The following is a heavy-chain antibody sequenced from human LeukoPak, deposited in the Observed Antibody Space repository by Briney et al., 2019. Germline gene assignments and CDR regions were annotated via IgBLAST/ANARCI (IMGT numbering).Heavy chain of an antibody. D-gene: IGHD3-10*01. CDR2: IYYSGST. J-gene: IGHJ4*02. Sequence: SETLSLTYTVSGGSISSSSYYWGWIRQPPGKGLEWIGSIYYSGSTYYNPSLKSRVTISVDTSKNQFSLKLSSVTAADTAVYYCARQGTSGSYYVRWGQGTLVTVSS. V-gene: IGHV4-39*07. CDR3: ARQGTSGSYYVR. CDR1: GGSISSSSYY.